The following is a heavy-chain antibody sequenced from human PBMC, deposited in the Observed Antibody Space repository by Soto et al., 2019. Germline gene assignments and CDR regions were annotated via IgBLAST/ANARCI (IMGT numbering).Heavy chain of an antibody. CDR1: GFTFSGYY. V-gene: IGHV3-30*02. D-gene: IGHD6-13*01. J-gene: IGHJ3*01. Sequence: GGSLKPSYSASGFTFSGYYVNLVGRGPGKGLEWVSVITLDGNKKYYGDSVKGRFTISRDNSKKRVYLQMNSLRAEDTAVYYCAKPIVADGYDGLDVWGQGTMVTVSS. CDR2: ITLDGNKK. CDR3: AKPIVADGYDGLDV.